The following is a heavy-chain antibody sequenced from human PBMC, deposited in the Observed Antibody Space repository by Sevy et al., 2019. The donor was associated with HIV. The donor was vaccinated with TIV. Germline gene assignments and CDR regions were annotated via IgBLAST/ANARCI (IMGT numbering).Heavy chain of an antibody. CDR2: LSFGCGKI. CDR1: GFNFNIYS. J-gene: IGHJ4*02. V-gene: IGHV3-23*01. Sequence: GGSLRLSCAVSGFNFNIYSMSWVRQAPGKGLEWVSTLSFGCGKINYADSVKGRFIISRDNAKNTLYLQMNSLRAEDAAVYVCVREGCARPHDYWGQGTLVTVSS. D-gene: IGHD2-2*02. CDR3: VREGCARPHDY.